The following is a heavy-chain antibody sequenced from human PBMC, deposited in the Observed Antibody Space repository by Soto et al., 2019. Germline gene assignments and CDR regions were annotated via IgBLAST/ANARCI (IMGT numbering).Heavy chain of an antibody. CDR2: IWYDGSNK. CDR3: ARAKEYYDSSGYYYNWFDP. V-gene: IGHV3-33*01. J-gene: IGHJ5*02. CDR1: GFTFSSYG. Sequence: GGSLRLSCAASGFTFSSYGMHWVRQAPGKGLEWVAVIWYDGSNKYYADSVKGRFTISRDNSKNTLYLQMNSQRAEDTAVYYCARAKEYYDSSGYYYNWFDPWGQGTLVTVSS. D-gene: IGHD3-22*01.